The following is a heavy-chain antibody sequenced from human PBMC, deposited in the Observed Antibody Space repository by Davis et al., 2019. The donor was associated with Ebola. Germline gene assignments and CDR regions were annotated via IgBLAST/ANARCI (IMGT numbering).Heavy chain of an antibody. J-gene: IGHJ6*02. CDR1: GGSFSGYY. CDR3: ARSVVSGWYDRSQGGYGMDV. Sequence: MPGGSLRLSCAVYGGSFSGYYWSWIRQPPGKGLEWIGEINHSGSTNYNPSLKSRVTISVDTSKNQFSLKLSSVTAADTAVYYCARSVVSGWYDRSQGGYGMDVWGQGTTVTVSS. D-gene: IGHD6-19*01. V-gene: IGHV4-34*01. CDR2: INHSGST.